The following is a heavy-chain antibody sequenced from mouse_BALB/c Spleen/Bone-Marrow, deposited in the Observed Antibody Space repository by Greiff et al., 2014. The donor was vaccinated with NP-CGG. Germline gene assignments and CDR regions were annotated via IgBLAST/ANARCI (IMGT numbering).Heavy chain of an antibody. Sequence: VHVKQSGPELVKPGASVKMSCKASGYTFTSYVMHWVKQKPGQGLEWIGYINPYNDGTKYNEKFRGKATLTSDKSSSTAYMELSSLTSEDSAVYYCARSYGGGDYWGQGTALTVSS. J-gene: IGHJ2*01. CDR1: GYTFTSYV. CDR2: INPYNDGT. CDR3: ARSYGGGDY. D-gene: IGHD1-1*01. V-gene: IGHV1-14*01.